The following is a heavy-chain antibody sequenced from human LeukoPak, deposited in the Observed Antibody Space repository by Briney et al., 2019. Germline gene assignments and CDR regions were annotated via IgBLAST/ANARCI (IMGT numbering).Heavy chain of an antibody. CDR1: GGSFSGYY. CDR3: ARTYSFFDY. V-gene: IGHV4-34*01. D-gene: IGHD4-11*01. J-gene: IGHJ4*02. Sequence: SETLSLTCAVYGGSFSGYYWSWIRQPPGKGLEWIGEINHSGSTNYNPSLKSRVTISVDTSKNQFSLKLSSVTAADTAVYYCARTYSFFDYWGQGTPVTVSS. CDR2: INHSGST.